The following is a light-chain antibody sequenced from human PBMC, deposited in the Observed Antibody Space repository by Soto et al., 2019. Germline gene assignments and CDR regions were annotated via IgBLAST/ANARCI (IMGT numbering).Light chain of an antibody. J-gene: IGKJ3*01. CDR1: HSVASY. V-gene: IGKV1-39*01. CDR2: AAT. Sequence: DIQMTQSPSSLSASVGDRVTITCRASHSVASYFNWFQQRPGKAPSLLIYAATTWHTGVPSRFSGSRSGTNFTLPISRLQPEDFAPYYCQESSTTPAFTFGPGTKVDFQ. CDR3: QESSTTPAFT.